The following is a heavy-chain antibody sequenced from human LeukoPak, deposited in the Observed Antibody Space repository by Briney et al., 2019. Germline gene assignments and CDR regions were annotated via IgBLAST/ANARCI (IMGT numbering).Heavy chain of an antibody. CDR2: ISYDGSNK. Sequence: GRSLRLPCAASGFTFSSYAMHWVRQAPGKGLEWVAVISYDGSNKYYADSVKGRFTISRGNSKNTLYLQMNSLRAEDTAVYYCARDDRMDVWGQGTTVTVSS. J-gene: IGHJ6*02. CDR1: GFTFSSYA. V-gene: IGHV3-30-3*01. CDR3: ARDDRMDV.